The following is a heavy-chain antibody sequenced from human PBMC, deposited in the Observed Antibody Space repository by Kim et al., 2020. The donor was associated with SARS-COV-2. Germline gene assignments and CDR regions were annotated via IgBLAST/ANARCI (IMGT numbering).Heavy chain of an antibody. Sequence: SETLSLTCTVSGGSISSYYWSWIRQPPGKGLEWIGYIYYSGSTNYNPSLKSRVTISVDTSKNQFSLKLSSVTAADTAVYYCSKLRDFWSGYPSDAFDIWG. J-gene: IGHJ3*02. V-gene: IGHV4-59*01. CDR2: IYYSGST. CDR1: GGSISSYY. D-gene: IGHD3-3*01. CDR3: SKLRDFWSGYPSDAFDI.